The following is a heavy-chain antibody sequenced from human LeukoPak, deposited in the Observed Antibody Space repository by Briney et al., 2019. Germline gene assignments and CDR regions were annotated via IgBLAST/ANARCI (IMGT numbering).Heavy chain of an antibody. CDR2: VNSDSDGSST. CDR3: ARGGPSGNYFDF. J-gene: IGHJ4*02. D-gene: IGHD1-26*01. Sequence: PGRSLRLSCAASGFTLSSYWMHWVRQAPGKGLVWVSRVNSDSDGSSTTYADSVKGRFTISRDNAKNTLYLQMNSLRAEDTAVYYCARGGPSGNYFDFWGQGTLVTVSS. CDR1: GFTLSSYW. V-gene: IGHV3-74*01.